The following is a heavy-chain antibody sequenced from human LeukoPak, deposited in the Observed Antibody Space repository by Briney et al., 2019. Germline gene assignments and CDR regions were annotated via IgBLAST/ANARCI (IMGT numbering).Heavy chain of an antibody. CDR1: GGSISSSSYY. CDR3: ARAGYSSSWYLGY. CDR2: IYYSGST. Sequence: SETLSLTCTVSGGSISSSSYYWGWIRQPPGKGLEWIGSIYYSGSTNYNPSLKSRVTISVDTSKNQFSLKLSSVTAADTAVYYCARAGYSSSWYLGYWGQGTLVTVSS. J-gene: IGHJ4*02. D-gene: IGHD6-13*01. V-gene: IGHV4-39*07.